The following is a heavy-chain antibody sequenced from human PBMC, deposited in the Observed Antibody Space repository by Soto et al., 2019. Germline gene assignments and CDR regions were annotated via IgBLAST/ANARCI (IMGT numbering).Heavy chain of an antibody. Sequence: EVQLLESGGGLVQPGGSLRLSCAASGFTFSSHVMSWVRQAPGRGLEWVAAASARNTNTYYADSVKGRFTISRDHSKSTGYMQLDSLRVEDTAVYHCAKDVTSHGPRGYSSSWYGWFDPWGQGTLVVVSS. D-gene: IGHD6-13*01. CDR3: AKDVTSHGPRGYSSSWYGWFDP. CDR1: GFTFSSHV. J-gene: IGHJ5*02. V-gene: IGHV3-23*01. CDR2: ASARNTNT.